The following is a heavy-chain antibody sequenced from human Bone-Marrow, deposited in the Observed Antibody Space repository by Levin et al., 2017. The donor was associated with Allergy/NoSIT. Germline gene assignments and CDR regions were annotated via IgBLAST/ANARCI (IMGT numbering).Heavy chain of an antibody. V-gene: IGHV3-23*01. CDR1: GFTFRSYT. CDR3: AKDLFIGLDDAFDV. CDR2: ITSGGDTT. J-gene: IGHJ3*01. D-gene: IGHD3-16*01. Sequence: PGGSLRLSCVASGFTFRSYTMSWVRQVPGKGLEWVSSITSGGDTTHYADSVKGRFSISRDNPENTLFLQMNSLRVEDTAIYYCAKDLFIGLDDAFDVWGQGTMLTVSS.